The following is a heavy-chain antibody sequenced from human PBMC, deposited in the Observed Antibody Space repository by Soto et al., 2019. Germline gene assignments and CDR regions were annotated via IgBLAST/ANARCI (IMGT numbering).Heavy chain of an antibody. CDR3: ARSDCSGGSCYSPDY. V-gene: IGHV1-2*04. CDR2: INPNSGGT. D-gene: IGHD2-15*01. CDR1: GYTLTELS. Sequence: GASVKVSCKVSGYTLTELSMHWVRQAPGQGLEWMGWINPNSGGTNYAQKFQGWVTMTRDTSISTAYMELSRLRSDDTAVYYCARSDCSGGSCYSPDYWGQGTLVTVSS. J-gene: IGHJ4*02.